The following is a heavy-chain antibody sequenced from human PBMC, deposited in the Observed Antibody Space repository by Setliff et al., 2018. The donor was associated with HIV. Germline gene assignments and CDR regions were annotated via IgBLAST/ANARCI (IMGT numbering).Heavy chain of an antibody. CDR3: VRHTRDTSLAHYYYYIDV. Sequence: SETLSLTCTVSGGSISTNSYYWGWIRQSPGKGLEWVGNVHNSGGTNYNPSLRSRVSISVDTSKNQFCLNVNAVTAPDTAVYYWVRHTRDTSLAHYYYYIDVWGKGTTVTVSS. CDR1: GGSISTNSYY. V-gene: IGHV4-39*01. CDR2: VHNSGGT. D-gene: IGHD5-18*01. J-gene: IGHJ6*03.